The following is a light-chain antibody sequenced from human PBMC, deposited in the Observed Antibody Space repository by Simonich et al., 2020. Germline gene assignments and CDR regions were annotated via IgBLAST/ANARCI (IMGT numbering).Light chain of an antibody. CDR3: QQYYSTPLT. Sequence: DIVMTQSPDSLAVSLGERATINCTSSQSVLYSSKNKNYLALYQQKPGQPPKLLIYWASTRASGVPDRFSGSGSGTDFTLTISSLQAEDVAVYYCQQYYSTPLTFGGGTKVEIK. CDR1: QSVLYSSKNKNY. V-gene: IGKV4-1*01. J-gene: IGKJ4*01. CDR2: WAS.